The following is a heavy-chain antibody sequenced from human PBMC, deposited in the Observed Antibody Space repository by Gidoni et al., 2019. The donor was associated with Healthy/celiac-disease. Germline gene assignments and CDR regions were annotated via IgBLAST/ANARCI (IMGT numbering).Heavy chain of an antibody. D-gene: IGHD1-26*01. Sequence: EVQLVESGGGLVKPGGSLRLSCAASGVTFSSYSMNWVRQAPGKGLEWVSSISSSSSYIYYADSVKGRFTIARDNAKNSLYLQMNSLRAEDTAVYYCAREESGSYFGWGQGTLVTVSS. CDR2: ISSSSSYI. V-gene: IGHV3-21*01. J-gene: IGHJ4*02. CDR3: AREESGSYFG. CDR1: GVTFSSYS.